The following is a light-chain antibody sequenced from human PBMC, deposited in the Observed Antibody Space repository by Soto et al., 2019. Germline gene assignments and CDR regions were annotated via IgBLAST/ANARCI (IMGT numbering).Light chain of an antibody. V-gene: IGKV3-20*01. CDR1: QSVINSY. J-gene: IGKJ2*03. CDR3: QQYGSSPMYS. CDR2: GAS. Sequence: EIVLTQSPGTLSLSPGERATLSCRASQSVINSYVAWYQQKPGQPPRLLIYGASNRASGIPDRFSGSGSGADFTLTVSRLEPEHFAVYYCQQYGSSPMYSFGQGTRLEI.